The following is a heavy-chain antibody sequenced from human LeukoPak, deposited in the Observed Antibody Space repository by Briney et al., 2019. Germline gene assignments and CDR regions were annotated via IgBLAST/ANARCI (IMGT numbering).Heavy chain of an antibody. Sequence: GGSLRLSCAASGFTFSSYSMNWVRQAPGKGLEWVSYISSSSSTIYYADSVKGRFTISRDNAKKSLYLQMNSLRAEDTAVYYCATSSWHDYWGQGTLVTVSS. V-gene: IGHV3-48*04. J-gene: IGHJ4*02. CDR3: ATSSWHDY. D-gene: IGHD2-15*01. CDR2: ISSSSSTI. CDR1: GFTFSSYS.